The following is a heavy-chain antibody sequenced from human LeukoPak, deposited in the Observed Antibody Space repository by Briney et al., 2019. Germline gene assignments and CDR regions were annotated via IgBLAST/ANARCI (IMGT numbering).Heavy chain of an antibody. V-gene: IGHV3-74*01. Sequence: PGGSLRLSCAASGFTFSSYWMHWVRQAPGKGLVWVSRINSDGSSTSYADSVKGRFTISRDNAKNTLYLQMNSLRAEDTAVYYCARDLTQYWYDRQDALDIWGQGTMVTVSS. CDR1: GFTFSSYW. CDR2: INSDGSST. J-gene: IGHJ3*02. CDR3: ARDLTQYWYDRQDALDI. D-gene: IGHD3-22*01.